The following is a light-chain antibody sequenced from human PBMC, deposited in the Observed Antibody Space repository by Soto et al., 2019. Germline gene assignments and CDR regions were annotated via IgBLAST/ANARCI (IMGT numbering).Light chain of an antibody. CDR2: DAS. J-gene: IGKJ4*01. V-gene: IGKV3-11*01. Sequence: EIVLTQSPATLSLSPGERATLSCRASQTISSYLAWYQQKPGQAPRLLIYDASNSAAGIRARFSGFGSGTDFTLTISSLEPEDVAIYYCQQRTNWPLTFGGGTNVEIK. CDR3: QQRTNWPLT. CDR1: QTISSY.